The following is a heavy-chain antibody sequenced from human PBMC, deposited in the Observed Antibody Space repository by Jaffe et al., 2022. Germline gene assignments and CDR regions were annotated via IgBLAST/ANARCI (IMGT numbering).Heavy chain of an antibody. J-gene: IGHJ5*02. CDR1: GGSISSYY. Sequence: QVQLQESGPGLVKPSETLSLTCTVSGGSISSYYWSWIRQPPGKGLEWIGYIYYSGSTNYNPSLKSRVTISVDTSKNQFSLKLSSVTAADTAVYYCARNGGYVAHWFDPWGQGTLVTVSS. CDR3: ARNGGYVAHWFDP. CDR2: IYYSGST. D-gene: IGHD5-12*01. V-gene: IGHV4-59*01.